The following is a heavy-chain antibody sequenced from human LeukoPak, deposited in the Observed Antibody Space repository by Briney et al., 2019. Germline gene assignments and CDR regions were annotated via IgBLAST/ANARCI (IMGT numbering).Heavy chain of an antibody. CDR1: GFTFSSYA. Sequence: GSLRFSCAASGFTFSSYAMHWVRQAPGKGLEWVAVISYDGSNKYYADSVKGRFTISRDNSKNTLYLQMNSLRAEDTAVYYCARDRVGSSSSIIDYWGQGTLVTVSS. CDR3: ARDRVGSSSSIIDY. D-gene: IGHD6-6*01. V-gene: IGHV3-30-3*01. CDR2: ISYDGSNK. J-gene: IGHJ4*02.